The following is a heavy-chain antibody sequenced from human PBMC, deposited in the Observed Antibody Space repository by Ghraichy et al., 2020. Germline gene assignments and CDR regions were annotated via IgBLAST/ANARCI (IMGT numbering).Heavy chain of an antibody. V-gene: IGHV4-34*01. CDR2: INHSGST. Sequence: SETLSLTCAVYGGSFSGYYWSWIRQPPGKGLEWIGEINHSGSTNYNPSLKSRVTISVDTSKNQFSLKLSSVTAADTAVYYCARVKLGTNYYYYYGMDVWGQGTTVTVSS. J-gene: IGHJ6*02. D-gene: IGHD3-16*01. CDR3: ARVKLGTNYYYYYGMDV. CDR1: GGSFSGYY.